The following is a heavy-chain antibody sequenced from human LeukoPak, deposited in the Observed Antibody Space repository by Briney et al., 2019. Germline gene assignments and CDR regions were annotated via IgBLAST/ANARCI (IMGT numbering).Heavy chain of an antibody. J-gene: IGHJ5*02. D-gene: IGHD1-14*01. Sequence: ASVTVSCKASGYTFTGYYMHWVRQAPGQGLEWMGWINPNSGGTNYAQKFQGRVTMTRDTSISTAYMELSRLRSDDTAVYYCARPRTTRAVWFDPWGQGTLVTVSS. CDR2: INPNSGGT. CDR3: ARPRTTRAVWFDP. CDR1: GYTFTGYY. V-gene: IGHV1-2*02.